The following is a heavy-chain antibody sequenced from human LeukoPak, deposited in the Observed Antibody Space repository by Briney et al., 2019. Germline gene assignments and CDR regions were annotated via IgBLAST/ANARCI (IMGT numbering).Heavy chain of an antibody. D-gene: IGHD6-19*01. J-gene: IGHJ4*02. V-gene: IGHV1-18*01. Sequence: GASVKVSCKASGYTFTSYGISWVRQAPGQGLEWMGWISAYNGNTHYAQNLQGRVTMTTDTSTTTAYMELRSLRSDDTAVYYCARDFDSQWLVQASAFGFWGQGTLVTVSS. CDR2: ISAYNGNT. CDR3: ARDFDSQWLVQASAFGF. CDR1: GYTFTSYG.